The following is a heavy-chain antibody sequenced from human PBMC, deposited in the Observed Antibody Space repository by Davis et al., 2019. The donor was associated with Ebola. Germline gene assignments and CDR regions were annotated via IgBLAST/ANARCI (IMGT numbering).Heavy chain of an antibody. D-gene: IGHD6-13*01. CDR3: ARDQGNY. CDR2: IYYSGST. J-gene: IGHJ4*02. Sequence: GSLRLSCTVSGGSVSSGSYYWSWIRQPPGKGLEWIGYIYYSGSTNYNPSLKSRVTISVDTSKNQFSLKLSSVTAADTAVYYCARDQGNYWGQGTLVTVSS. V-gene: IGHV4-61*01. CDR1: GGSVSSGSYY.